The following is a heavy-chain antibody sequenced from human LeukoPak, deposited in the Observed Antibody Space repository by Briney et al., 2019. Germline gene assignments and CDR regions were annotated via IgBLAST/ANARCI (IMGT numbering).Heavy chain of an antibody. CDR3: ERQAYGDYVPTDY. CDR1: GFTFSSYS. CDR2: ISSSSSYI. J-gene: IGHJ4*01. Sequence: GCLRLACAASGFTFSSYSMNWVRQAPGKGLEWVSSISSSSSYIYYADSVKGRFTISRDNAKNSLYLQMNSLRAEGTAVYYCERQAYGDYVPTDYSSQGSPVTVSS. V-gene: IGHV3-21*01. D-gene: IGHD4-17*01.